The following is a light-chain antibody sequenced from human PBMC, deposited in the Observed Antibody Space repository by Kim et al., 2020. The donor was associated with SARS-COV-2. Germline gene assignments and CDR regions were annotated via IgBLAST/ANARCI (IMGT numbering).Light chain of an antibody. CDR2: GAS. Sequence: ASVGDRVTITCRASQGISNDLGWYQQKPGGAPQLLIYGASSLHSGVPSRFSGSGSGTDFTFTITSLQPEDFATYYCLQSYTDPRTFGGGTRLEIK. J-gene: IGKJ5*01. CDR3: LQSYTDPRT. V-gene: IGKV1-6*01. CDR1: QGISND.